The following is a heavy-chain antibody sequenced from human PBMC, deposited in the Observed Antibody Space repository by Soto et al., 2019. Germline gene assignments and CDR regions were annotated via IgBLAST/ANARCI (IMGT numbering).Heavy chain of an antibody. CDR3: ASARLYGMVV. V-gene: IGHV4-30-4*01. CDR2: IYYSGNT. Sequence: QVQLQESGPGLVKPSQTLSLTCSVSGGSISSGYYYWSWIRQPPGKGLEWIGNIYYSGNTYYNPSLKSRLIISIDTSKNQVHRKVGSVPAADTSVYYCASARLYGMVVWGQGTTVTVSS. J-gene: IGHJ6*02. CDR1: GGSISSGYYY. D-gene: IGHD2-15*01.